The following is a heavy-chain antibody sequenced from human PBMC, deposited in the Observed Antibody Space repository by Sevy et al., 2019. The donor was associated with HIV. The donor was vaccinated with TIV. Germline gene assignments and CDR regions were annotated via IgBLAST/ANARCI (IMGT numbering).Heavy chain of an antibody. CDR3: ADSEALLTGYYPFGH. J-gene: IGHJ4*02. D-gene: IGHD3-9*01. V-gene: IGHV3-23*01. CDR2: ITGSGTST. CDR1: GFSFSTYA. Sequence: GGCLRLSCEASGFSFSTYALTWVRQAPGKGLEWVSGITGSGTSTYYADSVKGRFTISRDNSQNTLYLQMNSLSAEDTAVYYCADSEALLTGYYPFGHWGQGTMVTVSS.